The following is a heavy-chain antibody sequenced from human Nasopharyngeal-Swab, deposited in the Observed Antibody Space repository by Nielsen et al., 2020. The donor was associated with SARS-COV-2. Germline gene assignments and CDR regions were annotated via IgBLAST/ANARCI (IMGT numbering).Heavy chain of an antibody. V-gene: IGHV1-69*10. D-gene: IGHD4-23*01. J-gene: IGHJ6*02. CDR2: IIPILGIA. Sequence: SVKVSCKASGGTFSSYAISWVRHAPGQGLEWMGGIIPILGIANYAQKFQGRVTITADKSTSTAYMELSSLRSEDTAVYYCARAMATVGAVYYYGMDVWGQGTTVTVSS. CDR1: GGTFSSYA. CDR3: ARAMATVGAVYYYGMDV.